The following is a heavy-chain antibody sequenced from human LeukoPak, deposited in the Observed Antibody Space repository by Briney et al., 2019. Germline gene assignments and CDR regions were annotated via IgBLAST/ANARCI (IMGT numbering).Heavy chain of an antibody. CDR1: GGTFSSYA. V-gene: IGHV1-69*05. CDR3: ARRFGMPTTGYYFDY. D-gene: IGHD1-1*01. J-gene: IGHJ4*02. CDR2: IIPIFGTA. Sequence: GASVKVSCKASGGTFSSYAISWVRQAPGQGLEWMGGIIPIFGTANYAQKFQGRVTITTDESTSTAYMELSSLRSEDTAVYYCARRFGMPTTGYYFDYWGQGTLVTVSS.